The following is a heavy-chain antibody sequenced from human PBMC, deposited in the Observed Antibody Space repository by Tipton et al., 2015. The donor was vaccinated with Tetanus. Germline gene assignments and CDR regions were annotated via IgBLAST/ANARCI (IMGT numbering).Heavy chain of an antibody. CDR3: ARGRGLGPHEYFEH. CDR1: GYTFTHYG. D-gene: IGHD3/OR15-3a*01. CDR2: ISPFNENV. J-gene: IGHJ5*02. V-gene: IGHV1-18*01. Sequence: QLVQSGAEEKKPGASVKVSCKASGYTFTHYGVNWVRQDPGQGLEWMGWISPFNENVNYAEKFQGRLTMTTDRSTATVYMDLRSLRSDDTAVYYCARGRGLGPHEYFEHWGQGTLVTVSS.